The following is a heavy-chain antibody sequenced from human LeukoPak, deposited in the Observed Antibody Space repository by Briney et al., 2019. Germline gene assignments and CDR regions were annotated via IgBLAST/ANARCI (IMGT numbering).Heavy chain of an antibody. D-gene: IGHD1-26*01. Sequence: GASVKVSCKASGGTFSSYATSWVRQAPGQGLEWMGGIIPIFGTANYAQKFQGRVTITTDESTSTAYMELSSLRSEDTAVYYCAREARVGATPKGFDYWGQGTLVTVSS. CDR2: IIPIFGTA. CDR1: GGTFSSYA. CDR3: AREARVGATPKGFDY. V-gene: IGHV1-69*05. J-gene: IGHJ4*02.